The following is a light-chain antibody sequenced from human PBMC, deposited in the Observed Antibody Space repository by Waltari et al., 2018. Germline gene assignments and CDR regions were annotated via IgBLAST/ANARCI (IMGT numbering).Light chain of an antibody. CDR2: DKA. J-gene: IGKJ4*01. Sequence: DIQMTQSPSSLSASVGDRVSITCQASQNIDNYLNWYQLKPGKAPKLLIHDKAILETGVPSRFSGRRSGTEFTFTISNLQPEDFATYFCLQYDIFPLTFGGGTTVDI. CDR3: LQYDIFPLT. V-gene: IGKV1-33*01. CDR1: QNIDNY.